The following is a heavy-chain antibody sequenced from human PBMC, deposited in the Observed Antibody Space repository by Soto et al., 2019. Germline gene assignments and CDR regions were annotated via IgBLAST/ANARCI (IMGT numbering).Heavy chain of an antibody. Sequence: QVQLVESGGGVVQPGKSLRLSCVVSGFTFSFYGMHWVRQAPGKGLEWVAVISYEGSSKFYADSVKGRFTISRDNSNTTLILQLKGLGDEARAGYYWAKGRLRQCPPRGCMDVWGQGTTVTVS. D-gene: IGHD2-21*02. V-gene: IGHV3-30*18. CDR1: GFTFSFYG. CDR2: ISYEGSSK. J-gene: IGHJ6*02. CDR3: AKGRLRQCPPRGCMDV.